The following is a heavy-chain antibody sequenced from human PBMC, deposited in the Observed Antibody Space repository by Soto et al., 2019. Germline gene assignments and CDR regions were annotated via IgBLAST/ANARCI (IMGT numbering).Heavy chain of an antibody. Sequence: PGGSLRLSCAASGLTLSNYGMHWVRQAPGKWLEWLTFITHDGSMRHYADSVKGQFTVSRDNAKNTRYLQMNMLRAVDTALYYYVKDQGRVFGYFSYWGLGXLVTVYS. CDR1: GLTLSNYG. CDR3: VKDQGRVFGYFSY. V-gene: IGHV3-30*18. D-gene: IGHD3-10*02. CDR2: ITHDGSMR. J-gene: IGHJ4*02.